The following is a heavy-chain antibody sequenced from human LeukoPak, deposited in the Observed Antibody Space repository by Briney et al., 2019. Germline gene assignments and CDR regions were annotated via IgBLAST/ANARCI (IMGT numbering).Heavy chain of an antibody. J-gene: IGHJ5*02. Sequence: SETLSLTCAVYGGSFSGYYWSWVRQPPGKGLEWIGEILHSGRTNYNPSLKSRVTISVDTSKRQHSLKLSSVTAADTAVYYCASAWFGVLAAWGQGNLVTVSS. CDR3: ASAWFGVLAA. CDR1: GGSFSGYY. V-gene: IGHV4-34*12. D-gene: IGHD3-10*01. CDR2: ILHSGRT.